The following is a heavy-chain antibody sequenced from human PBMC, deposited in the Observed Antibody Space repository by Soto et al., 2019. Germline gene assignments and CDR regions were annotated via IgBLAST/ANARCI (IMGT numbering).Heavy chain of an antibody. D-gene: IGHD3-10*01. CDR3: AREDIAGGSGWNYSSYVMDF. Sequence: QVQLVQSGAEVKKPGSSVKVSCKAAGGTFSSYAISWVRQSSGQGLEWRGGIIPIFGTANYAQKFPGRVTLTADDSTRSAYMELSTQRSEHTAVYYCAREDIAGGSGWNYSSYVMDFLCQGTTVTASS. CDR1: GGTFSSYA. J-gene: IGHJ6*02. CDR2: IIPIFGTA. V-gene: IGHV1-69*01.